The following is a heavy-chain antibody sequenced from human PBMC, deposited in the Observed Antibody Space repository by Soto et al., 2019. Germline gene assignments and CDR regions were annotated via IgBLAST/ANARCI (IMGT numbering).Heavy chain of an antibody. D-gene: IGHD2-2*01. CDR2: INWNGGST. J-gene: IGHJ6*02. CDR3: ARGGPPDCSSTSCYVGYYYYGMDV. CDR1: GFTFDDYG. V-gene: IGHV3-20*04. Sequence: GGSLRLSCAASGFTFDDYGMSWVRQAPGKGLEWVSGINWNGGSTGYADSVKGRFTISRDNAKNSLYLQMNSLRAEDTALYYCARGGPPDCSSTSCYVGYYYYGMDVWGQGTMVTVSS.